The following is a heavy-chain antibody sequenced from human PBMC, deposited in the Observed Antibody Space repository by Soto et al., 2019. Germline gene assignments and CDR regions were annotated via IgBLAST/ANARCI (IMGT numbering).Heavy chain of an antibody. Sequence: SETLSLTCTASGGSISSYYWSWIRQPPGKGLEWIGYIYYSGSTNYNPSLMSRVTISVDTSKNQFSLKLSSVTAADTAVYYCARDGIAPLPTLWFGDYYYYYMDVWGKGTTVTVSS. D-gene: IGHD3-10*01. CDR2: IYYSGST. J-gene: IGHJ6*03. CDR3: ARDGIAPLPTLWFGDYYYYYMDV. V-gene: IGHV4-59*01. CDR1: GGSISSYY.